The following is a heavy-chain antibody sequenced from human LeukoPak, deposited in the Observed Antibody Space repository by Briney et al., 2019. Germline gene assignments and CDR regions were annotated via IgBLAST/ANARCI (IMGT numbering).Heavy chain of an antibody. CDR2: ISGSGGST. CDR1: GFTFSSYA. Sequence: GGSLRLSCAASGFTFSSYAMSWVRQAPGKGLEWVSAISGSGGSTYYAGSVKGRFTISRDNSKNTLYLQMNSLRAEDTAVYYCAKDSLTPVRGVILPYYFDYWGQGTLVTVSS. D-gene: IGHD3-10*02. CDR3: AKDSLTPVRGVILPYYFDY. J-gene: IGHJ4*02. V-gene: IGHV3-23*01.